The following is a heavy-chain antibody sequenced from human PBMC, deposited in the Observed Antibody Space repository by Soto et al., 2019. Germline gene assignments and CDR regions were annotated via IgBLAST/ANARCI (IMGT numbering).Heavy chain of an antibody. CDR1: GFTFSSYA. CDR2: ISGSGGST. V-gene: IGHV3-23*01. J-gene: IGHJ6*02. Sequence: LRLSCAASGFTFSSYAMSWVRQAPVNGLEWVSAISGSGGSTYYADSVKGRFTISRDNSKNTLYLQMNSLRAEDTAVYYCAKSIAAPPGYYYGMDVWGQGTTVTVSS. D-gene: IGHD6-6*01. CDR3: AKSIAAPPGYYYGMDV.